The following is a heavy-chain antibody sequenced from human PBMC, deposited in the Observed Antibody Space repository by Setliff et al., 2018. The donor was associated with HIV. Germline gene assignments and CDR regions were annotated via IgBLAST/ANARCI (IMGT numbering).Heavy chain of an antibody. V-gene: IGHV4-4*07. J-gene: IGHJ5*02. CDR2: MHTSGNT. CDR1: GDSISVYY. CDR3: AGDGARRFDP. Sequence: SETLSLTCTSSGDSISVYYWSWIRQPAGKGLEWIGRMHTSGNTNYTPSLKSRVTMSVDTSKNQFSLRLSSVTAADTAIYYCAGDGARRFDPWGQGTLVTVSS.